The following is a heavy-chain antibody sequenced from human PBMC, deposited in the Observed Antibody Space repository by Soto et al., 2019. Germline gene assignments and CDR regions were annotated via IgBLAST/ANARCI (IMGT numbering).Heavy chain of an antibody. V-gene: IGHV3-48*02. Sequence: EVQLVESGGGLVQPGGSLRLSCAASGFTFSGYSMNWVRQAPGKGLVWLSYVSGSGRTIYYTDSVKGRFTISRDNAKNLLYLQMNSLRDEDTAVYYCARGISILGVDIYYFDSWGQGTLVTVSS. J-gene: IGHJ4*02. CDR3: ARGISILGVDIYYFDS. CDR2: VSGSGRTI. CDR1: GFTFSGYS. D-gene: IGHD3-3*01.